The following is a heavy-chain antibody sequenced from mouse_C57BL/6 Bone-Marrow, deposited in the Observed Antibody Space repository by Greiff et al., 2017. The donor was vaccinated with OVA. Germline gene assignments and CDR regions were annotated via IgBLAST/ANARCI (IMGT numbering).Heavy chain of an antibody. CDR1: GFSFNTYA. CDR2: IRSKSNNYAT. D-gene: IGHD1-1*01. CDR3: VRHIPRGSSDAMDY. J-gene: IGHJ4*01. Sequence: EVKLMESGGGLVQPKGSLKLSCAASGFSFNTYAMNWVRQAPGKGLEWVARIRSKSNNYATYYADSVKDRFTISRDDSESMLYLQKNNLKTEDTAMYYGVRHIPRGSSDAMDYWGQGTSVTVSS. V-gene: IGHV10-1*01.